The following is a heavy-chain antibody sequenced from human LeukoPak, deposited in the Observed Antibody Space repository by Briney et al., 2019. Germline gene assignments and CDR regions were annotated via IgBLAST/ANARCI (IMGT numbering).Heavy chain of an antibody. D-gene: IGHD2-2*01. CDR3: ATIYCTSISCHAFYI. V-gene: IGHV3-30*02. CDR1: GFTFSSYG. Sequence: GGSLRLSCAASGFTFSSYGMHWVRQAPGKGLEWVAFIRYDGSNKYYADSVKGRFTISRDNSKNTLYLQMNSLRAEDTAVYYCATIYCTSISCHAFYIWGQGTMVTVSS. CDR2: IRYDGSNK. J-gene: IGHJ3*02.